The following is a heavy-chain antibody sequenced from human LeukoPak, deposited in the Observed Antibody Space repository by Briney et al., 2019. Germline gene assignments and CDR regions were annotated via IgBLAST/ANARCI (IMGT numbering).Heavy chain of an antibody. D-gene: IGHD3-22*01. J-gene: IGHJ4*02. CDR1: GFTFSRYW. CDR3: ARLYDGSAYHADHFDY. Sequence: GGSLRLSCTASGFTFSRYWMSWVRQAPGKGLEWVANIKQDGSEKDYVDSVKGRFTISRDNAKNSLYLQMNSLRAEDTAVYYCARLYDGSAYHADHFDYWGQGTLVIVSS. V-gene: IGHV3-7*01. CDR2: IKQDGSEK.